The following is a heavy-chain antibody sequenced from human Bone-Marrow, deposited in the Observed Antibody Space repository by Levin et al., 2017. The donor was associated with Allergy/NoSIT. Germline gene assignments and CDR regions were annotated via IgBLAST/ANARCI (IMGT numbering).Heavy chain of an antibody. J-gene: IGHJ5*02. D-gene: IGHD6-19*01. CDR2: INSDGSGT. Sequence: GESLKISCAASGFTFSSYWMHWVRQAPGKGLVWVSRINSDGSGTSYADSVKGRFTISRDNAKNTLYLQMNSLRAEDTAVYYCARALSFRQWLVQGNWFDPWGQGTLVTVSS. CDR3: ARALSFRQWLVQGNWFDP. CDR1: GFTFSSYW. V-gene: IGHV3-74*01.